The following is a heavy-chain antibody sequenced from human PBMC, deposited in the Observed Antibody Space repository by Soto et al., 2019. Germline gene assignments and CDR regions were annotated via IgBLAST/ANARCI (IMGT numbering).Heavy chain of an antibody. J-gene: IGHJ4*02. V-gene: IGHV3-23*01. D-gene: IGHD2-15*01. Sequence: GGSLRLSCSASGFTINTYTMGWVRLAPGKGLEWVSTIFSGMGNTKYADSVTGRFSISRDNSKNIMYLQMNSLGVDDTAVYYCARDRQPDGIWTFDYWGREILVTVSS. CDR1: GFTINTYT. CDR2: IFSGMGNT. CDR3: ARDRQPDGIWTFDY.